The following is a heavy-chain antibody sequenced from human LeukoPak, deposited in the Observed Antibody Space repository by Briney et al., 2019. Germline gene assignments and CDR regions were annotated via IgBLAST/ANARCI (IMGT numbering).Heavy chain of an antibody. Sequence: SETLSLTCTVSGGSISSYYWSWIRQPPGKGLEWIGYIYYSGSPNYNPSLKSRVTIPVDTSKNQFSLKLSSVTAADTAVYFWARRSGPGAFDIWGQGTMVTVSS. CDR1: GGSISSYY. CDR3: ARRSGPGAFDI. CDR2: IYYSGSP. J-gene: IGHJ3*02. V-gene: IGHV4-59*01.